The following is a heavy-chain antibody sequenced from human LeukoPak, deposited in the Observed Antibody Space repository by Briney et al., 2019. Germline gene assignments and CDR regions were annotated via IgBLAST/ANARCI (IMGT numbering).Heavy chain of an antibody. Sequence: PGWSLRLSCAASGFTFSSYAMIWVSQAPGKGLEWVSAISATGGSTYYADSVQGPFTVYRDNSKNTLYLQMNSLRAEDTAVYYCTKVSESLSSSWYMPFDYWGQGTLVTVSS. V-gene: IGHV3-23*01. CDR3: TKVSESLSSSWYMPFDY. CDR1: GFTFSSYA. CDR2: ISATGGST. J-gene: IGHJ4*02. D-gene: IGHD6-13*01.